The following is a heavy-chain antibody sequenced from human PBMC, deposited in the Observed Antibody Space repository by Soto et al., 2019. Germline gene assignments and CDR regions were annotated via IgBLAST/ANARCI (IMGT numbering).Heavy chain of an antibody. V-gene: IGHV4-59*08. J-gene: IGHJ4*02. Sequence: SETLSLTCTVSGGPISSYYWSWIRQPPGKGLEWIGYIYYSGTTNYNPSLKSRVTISVHTSKNQFSLKLSSVTAADTAVYYCARRWGRTFDYWGQGTLVTVSS. CDR2: IYYSGTT. D-gene: IGHD7-27*01. CDR3: ARRWGRTFDY. CDR1: GGPISSYY.